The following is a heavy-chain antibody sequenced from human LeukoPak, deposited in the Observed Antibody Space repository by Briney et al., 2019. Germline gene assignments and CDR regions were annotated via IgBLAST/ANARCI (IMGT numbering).Heavy chain of an antibody. Sequence: GGSLKIPCAASGIPFRSYALPWVRQAPGKGLEGVAVISYDGSNKYYADSVKGRFTISRDNSKNTLYLQMNSLRAEDTAVYYCATNSGSYWYFDYWGQGTLVTVSS. D-gene: IGHD1-26*01. CDR3: ATNSGSYWYFDY. CDR2: ISYDGSNK. CDR1: GIPFRSYA. J-gene: IGHJ4*02. V-gene: IGHV3-30-3*01.